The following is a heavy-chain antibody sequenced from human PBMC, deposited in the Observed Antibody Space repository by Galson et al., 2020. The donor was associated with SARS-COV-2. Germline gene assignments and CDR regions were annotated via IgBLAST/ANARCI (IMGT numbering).Heavy chain of an antibody. CDR2: IYYSGST. CDR3: ARQIYGSGSYYTDDNWFDP. D-gene: IGHD3-10*01. Sequence: ETSETLSLTCTVSGGSISSYYWSWIRQPPGKGLEWIGYIYYSGSTNYNPSLKSRVTISVDTSKNQFSLKLSSVTAADTAVYYCARQIYGSGSYYTDDNWFDPWGQGTLVTVSS. CDR1: GGSISSYY. J-gene: IGHJ5*02. V-gene: IGHV4-59*08.